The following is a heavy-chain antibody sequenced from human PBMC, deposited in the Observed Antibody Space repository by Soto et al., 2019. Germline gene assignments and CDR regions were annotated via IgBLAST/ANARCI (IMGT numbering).Heavy chain of an antibody. CDR3: ARVLVEVTINSALDF. D-gene: IGHD2-15*01. CDR1: GFTFGRYV. J-gene: IGHJ3*01. CDR2: MSYDGGSQ. Sequence: QVQLVESGGGVVQPGRSLRLSCAASGFTFGRYVIPWLRQAPGKGLEWVAAMSYDGGSQYYTDTVKGRFTISRDNSKNTLYLQMSSLRPEDTASYYCARVLVEVTINSALDFWGQGTIVTVSS. V-gene: IGHV3-30-3*01.